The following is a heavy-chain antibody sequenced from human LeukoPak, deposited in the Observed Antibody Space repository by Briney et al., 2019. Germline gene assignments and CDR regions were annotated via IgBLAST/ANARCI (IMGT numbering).Heavy chain of an antibody. CDR1: GFTFSSYW. J-gene: IGHJ6*03. V-gene: IGHV3-7*01. Sequence: GGSLRLSCAASGFTFSSYWMSWVRQAPGKGVEWVANIKQDGSEKYYVDSVKGRFTISRDNAKNSLYLQMNSLRAEDTAVYYCARDSKTGLYYRRYHYMDVWGKGTTVTVSS. CDR2: IKQDGSEK. D-gene: IGHD3-22*01. CDR3: ARDSKTGLYYRRYHYMDV.